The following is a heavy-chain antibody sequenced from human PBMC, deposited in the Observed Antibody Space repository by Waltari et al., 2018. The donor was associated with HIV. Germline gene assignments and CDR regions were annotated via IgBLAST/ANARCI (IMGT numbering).Heavy chain of an antibody. V-gene: IGHV1-24*01. Sequence: QVRLPQSGTEVKKSGASLRVSCEVSGHPFQDFSIHWVRQVFPQGLEWLGGFDPRQRNTIYAKDFQDRVTVTYDIRRSSAYLEMKSLTSQDTSVYFCLGGDTSSWGVGPDTWGQGTRVIVSS. D-gene: IGHD3-16*01. J-gene: IGHJ5*02. CDR1: GHPFQDFS. CDR2: FDPRQRNT. CDR3: LGGDTSSWGVGPDT.